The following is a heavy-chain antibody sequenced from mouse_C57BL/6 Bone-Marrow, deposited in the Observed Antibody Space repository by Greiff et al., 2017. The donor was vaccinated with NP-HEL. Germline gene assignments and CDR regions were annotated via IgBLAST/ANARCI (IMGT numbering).Heavy chain of an antibody. Sequence: EVMLVESGPELVKPGASVKISCKASGYSFTGYYMNWVKQSPEKSLEWIGEINPSTGGTTYNQKFKAKATLTVDKSSSTAYMQLKSLTSEDSAVYYCARRGWLPWYFDVWGTGTTVTVSS. CDR1: GYSFTGYY. J-gene: IGHJ1*03. CDR3: ARRGWLPWYFDV. CDR2: INPSTGGT. D-gene: IGHD2-2*01. V-gene: IGHV1-42*01.